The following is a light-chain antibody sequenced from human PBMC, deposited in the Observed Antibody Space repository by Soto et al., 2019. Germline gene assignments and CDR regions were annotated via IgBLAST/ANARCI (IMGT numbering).Light chain of an antibody. Sequence: EIVLTQSPGTLSLSPGERATLSCRASQSVTNNYLAWYQQKPGQAPRLLIYAASSSATGISDRFSGSGSGTDFTLTISRLEPEDFAVYYCQQYGGSLPVTFGGGTNVEIK. CDR1: QSVTNNY. V-gene: IGKV3-20*01. CDR3: QQYGGSLPVT. J-gene: IGKJ4*01. CDR2: AAS.